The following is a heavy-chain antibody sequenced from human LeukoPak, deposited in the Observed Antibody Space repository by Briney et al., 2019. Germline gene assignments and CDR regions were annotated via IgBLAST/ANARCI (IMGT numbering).Heavy chain of an antibody. D-gene: IGHD5-24*01. CDR2: IKKDGTET. Sequence: GGSLRLSCVASRFTFSDYWMTWVRQAPGKGLERVANIKKDGTETYYMESVRGRFTISRDNARNSLYLQMNSLTVEDTAVYYCARDMGWQQFDQWGQGTLVTVSS. CDR3: ARDMGWQQFDQ. J-gene: IGHJ4*02. V-gene: IGHV3-7*01. CDR1: RFTFSDYW.